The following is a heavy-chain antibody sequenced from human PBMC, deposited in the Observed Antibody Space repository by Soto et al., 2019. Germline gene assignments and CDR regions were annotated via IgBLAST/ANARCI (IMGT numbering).Heavy chain of an antibody. D-gene: IGHD3-10*01. CDR2: ISSSSSYI. J-gene: IGHJ6*02. Sequence: GGSLRLSCAASGFTFSSYSMNWVRQAPGKGLEWVSSISSSSSYIYYADSVKGRFTISRDNAKNSLYLQMNSLRAEDTAVYYCARDYIPGYYYYGMDVWSQGTTVTVSS. CDR1: GFTFSSYS. V-gene: IGHV3-21*01. CDR3: ARDYIPGYYYYGMDV.